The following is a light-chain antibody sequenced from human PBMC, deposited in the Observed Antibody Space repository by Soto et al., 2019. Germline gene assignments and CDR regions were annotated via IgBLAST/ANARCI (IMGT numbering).Light chain of an antibody. V-gene: IGLV1-40*01. Sequence: QSVLTQPPSVSGAPGQRVTISCTGSSSNTGAGYDVHWYQQLPGTAPKLLIYGNSNRPSGVPDRFSGSKSGTSASLAITGLQDEDEADYYCQSYDSSLSVVFGGGTKVTVL. CDR1: SSNTGAGYD. CDR2: GNS. J-gene: IGLJ2*01. CDR3: QSYDSSLSVV.